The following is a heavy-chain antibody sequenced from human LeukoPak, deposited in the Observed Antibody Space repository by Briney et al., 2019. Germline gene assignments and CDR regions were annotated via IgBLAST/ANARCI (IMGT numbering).Heavy chain of an antibody. CDR3: ARAGYSSGWPPYYFDY. CDR2: IYPGDSDT. D-gene: IGHD6-19*01. CDR1: GYSFTSYW. Sequence: GESLKISCKGSGYSFTSYWIGWVRQMPGKGLEWMGIIYPGDSDTRYSPSFQGQVTISADKSISTAYLQWSSLKASDTAMYYCARAGYSSGWPPYYFDYWGQGTLVTVSS. V-gene: IGHV5-51*01. J-gene: IGHJ4*02.